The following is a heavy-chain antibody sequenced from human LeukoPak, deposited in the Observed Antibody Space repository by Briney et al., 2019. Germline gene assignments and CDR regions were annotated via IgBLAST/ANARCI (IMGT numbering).Heavy chain of an antibody. J-gene: IGHJ4*02. CDR1: GGSISSYY. Sequence: PSETLSLTCTVSGGSISSYYWSWIRQPAGKGLEWIGRIYTSGSTNYNPSLKSRVTMSVDTSKNQFSLKLSSVTAADTAVYYCARRGSIIAAAGPYYFDYWGQGTLVTVSS. D-gene: IGHD6-13*01. CDR3: ARRGSIIAAAGPYYFDY. V-gene: IGHV4-4*07. CDR2: IYTSGST.